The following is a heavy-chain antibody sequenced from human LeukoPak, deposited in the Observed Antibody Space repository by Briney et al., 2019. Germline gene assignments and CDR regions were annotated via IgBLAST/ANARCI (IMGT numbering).Heavy chain of an antibody. CDR3: ARVFSVAGTFDY. D-gene: IGHD6-19*01. CDR1: GGSISNYY. CDR2: IYTSGNT. Sequence: SETLSLTCTVSGGSISNYYWSWIRQPAGKGLEWIGRIYTSGNTYYNPSLKSRVTMSVDTSKNQFSLNLSSVTAADTAVYYCARVFSVAGTFDYWGQGTLVTVSS. V-gene: IGHV4-4*07. J-gene: IGHJ4*02.